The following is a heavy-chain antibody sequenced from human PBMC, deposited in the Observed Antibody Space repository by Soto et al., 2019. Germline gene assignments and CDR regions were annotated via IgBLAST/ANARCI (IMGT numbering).Heavy chain of an antibody. D-gene: IGHD4-17*01. CDR1: GGTFSSYT. V-gene: IGHV1-69*04. Sequence: EASVKVSCKASGGTFSSYTISWVRQAPGQGLEWMGRIIPILGIANYAQKFQGRVTITADKSTSTAYMELSSLRSEGTAVYYCARDPLYGDYVGWFDPWGQGTLVTVSS. CDR2: IIPILGIA. CDR3: ARDPLYGDYVGWFDP. J-gene: IGHJ5*02.